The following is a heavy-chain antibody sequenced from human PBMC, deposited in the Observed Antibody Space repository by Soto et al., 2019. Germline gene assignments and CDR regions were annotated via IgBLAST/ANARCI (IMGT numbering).Heavy chain of an antibody. CDR2: IGTAGDT. CDR3: ARARGDFWSGYYINRGYYYYYYMDV. V-gene: IGHV3-13*01. CDR1: GFTFSSFD. J-gene: IGHJ6*03. Sequence: AGGSLRLSCAASGFTFSSFDMHWVRQATGKGLEWVSAIGTAGDTYYPGSVKGRFTISRENAKNSLYLQMNSLRAGDTAVYYCARARGDFWSGYYINRGYYYYYYMDVWAKGTTVTVSS. D-gene: IGHD3-3*01.